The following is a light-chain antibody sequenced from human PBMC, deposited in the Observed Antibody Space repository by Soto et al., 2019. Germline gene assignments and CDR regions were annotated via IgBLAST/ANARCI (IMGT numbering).Light chain of an antibody. J-gene: IGKJ3*01. Sequence: EILMTQSPATLSVSPGERATLSCRASRSVSSNLAWYQQKPGQAPRLLIYVASTRATGIPARFSGSGSGTEFTLTISSLQSEDFAVYYCQQYNNWPFTFGPGTKVDI. CDR3: QQYNNWPFT. V-gene: IGKV3D-15*01. CDR1: RSVSSN. CDR2: VAS.